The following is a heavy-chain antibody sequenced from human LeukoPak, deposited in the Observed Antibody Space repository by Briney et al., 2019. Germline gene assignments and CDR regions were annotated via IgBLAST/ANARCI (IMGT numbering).Heavy chain of an antibody. V-gene: IGHV4-4*07. CDR1: GGSISTYY. J-gene: IGHJ4*02. CDR3: ASVASDTAMATYYFDY. D-gene: IGHD5-18*01. Sequence: SETLSLTCTVSGGSISTYYWSWIRQPAGKGLEWIGRIYNSGRTNYNLSLQSRLTMSVDTSRSQFSLKLRSVTAAYTAVYYCASVASDTAMATYYFDYWGQGTLVTVSS. CDR2: IYNSGRT.